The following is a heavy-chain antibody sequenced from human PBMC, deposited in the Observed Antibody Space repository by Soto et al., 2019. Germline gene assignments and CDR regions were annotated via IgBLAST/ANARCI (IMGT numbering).Heavy chain of an antibody. J-gene: IGHJ4*02. Sequence: PSETLSLTCTVSGGSISSGNYYWSWIRQPPGKGLEWIGFISYSGSTYYNASLKSRVTISVDTSKNKFSLNLNSVTAADTAVYYCAREDCSATSCYDFDYWGQGTQVTVSS. CDR3: AREDCSATSCYDFDY. V-gene: IGHV4-30-4*01. CDR1: GGSISSGNYY. CDR2: ISYSGST. D-gene: IGHD2-2*01.